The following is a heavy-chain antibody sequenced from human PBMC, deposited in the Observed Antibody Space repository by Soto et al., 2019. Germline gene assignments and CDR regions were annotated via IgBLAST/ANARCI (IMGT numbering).Heavy chain of an antibody. Sequence: EVQLVESGGGLVQPGGSLRLSCAASGFIFSAYWMTWVRQAPGKGLEWVANINPDGSEKYYVDSVKGRFTISRDNVKNSLFLQVNNLRAEDTALYYCVRARIDVWGRGTRVTVSS. J-gene: IGHJ2*01. V-gene: IGHV3-7*01. CDR2: INPDGSEK. CDR1: GFIFSAYW. CDR3: VRARIDV.